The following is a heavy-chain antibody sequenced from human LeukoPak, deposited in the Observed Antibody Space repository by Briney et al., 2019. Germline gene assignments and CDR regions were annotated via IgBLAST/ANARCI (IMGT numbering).Heavy chain of an antibody. J-gene: IGHJ6*03. Sequence: EASVKVSCKASGYTFTGYYVHWVRQAPGQGLEWIGWINPNSGDTNYAQKFQGRVTMTRDTSISTAYMELSGLRSDDTAVYYCARGDLVRHYYYMDVWGKGTTVTVSS. D-gene: IGHD6-6*01. CDR2: INPNSGDT. CDR1: GYTFTGYY. CDR3: ARGDLVRHYYYMDV. V-gene: IGHV1-2*02.